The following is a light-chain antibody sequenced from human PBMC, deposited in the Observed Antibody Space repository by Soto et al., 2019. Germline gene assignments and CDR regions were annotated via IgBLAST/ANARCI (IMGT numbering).Light chain of an antibody. CDR2: GAS. V-gene: IGKV3-15*01. J-gene: IGKJ1*01. CDR1: QSISTK. CDR3: QQYKNWPPWT. Sequence: EIVMTQFPATLSKSPGESATFSCRASQSISTKLAWYQQRPGQAPRLLMYGASTGATGIPARFSGSGSGTEFTLTISSLQSEDFAVYFCQQYKNWPPWTFGHGTKVEIK.